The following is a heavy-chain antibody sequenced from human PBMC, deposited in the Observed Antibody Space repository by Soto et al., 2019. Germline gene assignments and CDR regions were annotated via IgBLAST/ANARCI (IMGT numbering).Heavy chain of an antibody. CDR1: GFTFSSYW. CDR2: IKQDGSEK. J-gene: IGHJ6*03. Sequence: GGSLRLSCAASGFTFSSYWMSWVRQAPGKGLEWVANIKQDGSEKYYVDSVKGRFTISRDNAKNPLYLQMNSLRAEDTAVYYCASGTYPRPSRFITIPFMDVWGKGTTVTVSS. V-gene: IGHV3-7*01. CDR3: ASGTYPRPSRFITIPFMDV. D-gene: IGHD3-3*01.